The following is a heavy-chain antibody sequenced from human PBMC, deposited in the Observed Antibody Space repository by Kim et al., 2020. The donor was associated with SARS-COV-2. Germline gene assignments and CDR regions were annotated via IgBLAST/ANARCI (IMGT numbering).Heavy chain of an antibody. D-gene: IGHD6-13*01. CDR3: ARDTERFSIAYIAAAGKVHYQSARYGMDV. J-gene: IGHJ6*02. CDR2: IYTSGST. CDR1: GGSISSGSYY. V-gene: IGHV4-61*02. Sequence: SETLSLTCTVSGGSISSGSYYWSWIRQPAGKGLEWIGRIYTSGSTNYNPSLKSRVTISVDTSKNQFSLKLSSVTAADTAVYYCARDTERFSIAYIAAAGKVHYQSARYGMDVWGQGTTVTVSS.